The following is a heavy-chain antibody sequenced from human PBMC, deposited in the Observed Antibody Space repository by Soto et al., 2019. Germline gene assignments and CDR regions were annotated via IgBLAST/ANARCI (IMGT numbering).Heavy chain of an antibody. CDR3: ARTLYGDNVDY. CDR1: GYTFTSYD. V-gene: IGHV1-8*01. Sequence: QVQLVQSGAEVKKPGASVKVSCKASGYTFTSYDITCVRQATGQGLEWMGWMNPNSGNTGYAQKFQGRVTMTRNTSISTAYMELSSLRSDVTAGYYCARTLYGDNVDYWGQGTLVTVSS. CDR2: MNPNSGNT. D-gene: IGHD4-17*01. J-gene: IGHJ4*02.